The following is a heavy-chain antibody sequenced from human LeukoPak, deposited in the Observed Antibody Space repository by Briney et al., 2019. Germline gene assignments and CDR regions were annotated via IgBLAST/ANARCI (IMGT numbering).Heavy chain of an antibody. CDR1: GFTFSSYA. V-gene: IGHV3-64*01. CDR3: THGSMYQLDY. Sequence: GGSLRLSCAASGFTFSSYAMHWVRQAPGKGLEYVSAISSNGGSTYYANSVKGRFTISRDNSKNTLYLQMNGLRAEDTAVYYCTHGSMYQLDYWGQGTLVTVSS. CDR2: ISSNGGST. D-gene: IGHD2-2*01. J-gene: IGHJ4*02.